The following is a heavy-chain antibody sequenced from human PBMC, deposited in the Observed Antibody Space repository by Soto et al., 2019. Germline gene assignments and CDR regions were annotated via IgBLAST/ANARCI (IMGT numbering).Heavy chain of an antibody. Sequence: QVQLLQSGAEVKKPGTSVKVSCKASGYTISDYSLNWVRQAPGQGLEWMGRFNAKSGNTNYAQRFQDRVTMTTDTSTSTAYIEVRGLRSEDTAVYYCARGRLRWITGTTFINYYFDSWGQGTLVSVSS. J-gene: IGHJ4*02. CDR2: FNAKSGNT. D-gene: IGHD1-20*01. CDR1: GYTISDYS. V-gene: IGHV1-18*01. CDR3: ARGRLRWITGTTFINYYFDS.